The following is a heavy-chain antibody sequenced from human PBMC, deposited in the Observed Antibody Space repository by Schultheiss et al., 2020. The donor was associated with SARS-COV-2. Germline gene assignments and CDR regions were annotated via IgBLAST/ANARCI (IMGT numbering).Heavy chain of an antibody. Sequence: GGSLRLSCAASGFTVSSNYMSWVRQAPGKGLVWVSAISGSGGSTYYADSVKGRFTISRDNSKNTLYLQMNSLRAEDTAVYYCANDDIYYDSSGYPDAFDIWGQGTMVTVSS. J-gene: IGHJ3*02. V-gene: IGHV3-23*01. CDR2: ISGSGGST. CDR3: ANDDIYYDSSGYPDAFDI. CDR1: GFTVSSNY. D-gene: IGHD3-22*01.